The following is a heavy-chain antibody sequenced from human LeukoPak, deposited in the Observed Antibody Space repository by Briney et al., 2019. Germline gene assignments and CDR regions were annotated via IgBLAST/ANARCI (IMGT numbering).Heavy chain of an antibody. CDR2: IYTSGST. CDR1: GNSFGNYY. V-gene: IGHV4-4*07. D-gene: IGHD3-10*01. J-gene: IGHJ5*02. Sequence: SETLSLTCTVSGNSFGNYYWSWIRQPAGKGLEWIGRIYTSGSTTYNPSLKSRVTMSVDTSKNQFSLKLSSVTAADTAVYYCVRGGYYGLGNDFRFDPWGQGTLVTVSS. CDR3: VRGGYYGLGNDFRFDP.